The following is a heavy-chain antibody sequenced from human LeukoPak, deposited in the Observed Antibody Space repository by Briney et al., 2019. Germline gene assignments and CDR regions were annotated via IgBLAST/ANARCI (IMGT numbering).Heavy chain of an antibody. CDR1: GFTFSNYW. V-gene: IGHV3-7*03. D-gene: IGHD3-9*01. CDR2: IKHDGGDK. J-gene: IGHJ4*02. Sequence: GGSLRLSCAASGFTFSNYWMSWVRQAPGKGLEWVANIKHDGGDKHYVDSVKGRFTIARDSAKNSLNLQMNSLRAEDTAVYYCARGGNYDILTGYIFDYWGQGTLVTISS. CDR3: ARGGNYDILTGYIFDY.